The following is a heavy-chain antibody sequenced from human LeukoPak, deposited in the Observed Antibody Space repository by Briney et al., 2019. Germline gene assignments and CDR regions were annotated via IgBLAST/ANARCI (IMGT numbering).Heavy chain of an antibody. D-gene: IGHD5-18*01. J-gene: IGHJ4*02. CDR3: AKAHHGYSYGCFDY. V-gene: IGHV3-74*01. CDR1: GFTFSSYW. Sequence: PGGPLRLSCAASGFTFSSYWMHWVRQAPGKGLVWVSRINSDGSSTSYADSVKGRFTISRDNAKNTLYLQMNNLRAEDTAVYYCAKAHHGYSYGCFDYWGQGTLVTVSS. CDR2: INSDGSST.